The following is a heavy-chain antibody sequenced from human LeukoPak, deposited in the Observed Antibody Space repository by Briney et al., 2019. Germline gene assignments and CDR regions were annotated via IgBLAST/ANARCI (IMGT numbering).Heavy chain of an antibody. CDR2: IYSGGST. V-gene: IGHV3-53*01. CDR3: ARDRPLNGMDV. J-gene: IGHJ6*02. Sequence: GGSLRLSCAASGFTVSSNYMSWVRQAPGKGLEWVSVIYSGGSTYYADSVKGRFTISRDNSKNTLYLQMNSLRAEDTAVYYCARDRPLNGMDVWGQGTTVTVSS. CDR1: GFTVSSNY.